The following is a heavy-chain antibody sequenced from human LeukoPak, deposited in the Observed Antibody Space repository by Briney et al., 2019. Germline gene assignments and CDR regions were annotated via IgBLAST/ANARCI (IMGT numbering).Heavy chain of an antibody. CDR3: AREVRAYSSSWYVFDY. J-gene: IGHJ4*02. CDR2: IYTSGST. D-gene: IGHD6-13*01. V-gene: IGHV4-4*07. Sequence: SETLSLTCTVSGGSISSYYWSWVRQPAGKGLEWIGRIYTSGSTNYNPSLKSRVTMSVDTSKNQFSLKLSSVTAADTDVYYCAREVRAYSSSWYVFDYWGQGTLVTVSS. CDR1: GGSISSYY.